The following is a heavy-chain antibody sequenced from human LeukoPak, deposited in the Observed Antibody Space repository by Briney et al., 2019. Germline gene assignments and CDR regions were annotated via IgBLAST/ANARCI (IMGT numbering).Heavy chain of an antibody. D-gene: IGHD3-22*01. CDR2: ISYDGSNK. J-gene: IGHJ3*02. CDR1: GFTFSSYA. CDR3: AREAVYYYDSSGYSRRAFDI. Sequence: PGRSLRLSCAASGFTFSSYAMHWVRQAPSKGLEWVGVISYDGSNKYYADSVKGRFTISRDNSKNTLYLQMNSLRAEDTAVYYCAREAVYYYDSSGYSRRAFDIWGQGTIVTVSS. V-gene: IGHV3-30-3*01.